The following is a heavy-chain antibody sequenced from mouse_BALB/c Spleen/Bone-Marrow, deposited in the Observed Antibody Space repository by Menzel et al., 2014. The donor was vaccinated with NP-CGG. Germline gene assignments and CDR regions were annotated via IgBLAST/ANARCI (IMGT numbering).Heavy chain of an antibody. V-gene: IGHV2-9*02. J-gene: IGHJ4*01. CDR3: ARDYYGSLYAMDY. CDR1: GFSLTSYG. D-gene: IGHD1-1*01. Sequence: VKLMESGPGPVAPSQSLSITCTVSGFSLTSYGVHWVRQPPGKGLEWLGVIWAGGSTNYNSALMSRLSISKDNSKSQVFLKMNSLQTDDTAMYYCARDYYGSLYAMDYWGQGTSVTVSS. CDR2: IWAGGST.